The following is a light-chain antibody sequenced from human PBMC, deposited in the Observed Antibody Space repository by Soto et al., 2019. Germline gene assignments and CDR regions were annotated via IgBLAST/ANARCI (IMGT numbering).Light chain of an antibody. CDR1: SSDVGGYNY. J-gene: IGLJ1*01. V-gene: IGLV2-8*01. CDR3: SSYANNNNILV. Sequence: QSALTQPPSASGSPGQSVTISCTGTSSDVGGYNYVSWYQQRPGKVPKVIIYEVTKRPSGVPDRSSGSKSGNTASLTVSGLQAEDEADYFCSSYANNNNILVFGTGTKVTVL. CDR2: EVT.